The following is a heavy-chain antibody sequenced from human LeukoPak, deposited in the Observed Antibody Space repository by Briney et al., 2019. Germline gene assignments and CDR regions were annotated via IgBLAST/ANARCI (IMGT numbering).Heavy chain of an antibody. J-gene: IGHJ4*02. CDR1: GFTFSSYG. D-gene: IGHD3-16*01. Sequence: GGSLRLSCAASGFTFSSYGMHWVRQAPGKGLEWVSLIWYDGSNKYYADSVKGRFTISRDNSKNTLYLQMNSLRAEDTAVYYCARDWGKGDYWGQGTLVTVSS. V-gene: IGHV3-33*01. CDR2: IWYDGSNK. CDR3: ARDWGKGDY.